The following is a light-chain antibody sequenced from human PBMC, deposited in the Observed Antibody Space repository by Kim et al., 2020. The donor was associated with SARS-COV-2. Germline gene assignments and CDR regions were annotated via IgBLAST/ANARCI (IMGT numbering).Light chain of an antibody. CDR1: QVIRKF. CDR2: DVS. V-gene: IGKV1-33*01. CDR3: QQYDAFPIT. Sequence: DILMTQSQSSLSASVGDRVTITCQATQVIRKFLNWYQQRPGKAPQLLIYDVSNLQTGVPSRFSGSGYGTEFTLTISSLQPEDFATYYCQQYDAFPITFGQGTRLEIK. J-gene: IGKJ5*01.